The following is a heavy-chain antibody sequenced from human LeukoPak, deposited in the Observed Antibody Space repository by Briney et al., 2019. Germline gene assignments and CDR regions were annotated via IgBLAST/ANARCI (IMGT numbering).Heavy chain of an antibody. V-gene: IGHV1-46*01. J-gene: IGHJ4*02. CDR2: INPSGGNI. Sequence: GASVKVSCKASGYTFTSYYIHWVRPAPGQGLEWMGIINPSGGNINYAQKFQGRVTMTRDTSTSTVYMELSSLTSEDTAVYYCARDRGSSGWYLFDYWGQGTLVTVSS. D-gene: IGHD6-19*01. CDR1: GYTFTSYY. CDR3: ARDRGSSGWYLFDY.